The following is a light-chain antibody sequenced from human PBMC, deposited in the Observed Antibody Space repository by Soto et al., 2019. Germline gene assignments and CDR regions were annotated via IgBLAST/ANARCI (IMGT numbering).Light chain of an antibody. J-gene: IGKJ1*01. Sequence: EIVLTQSPGTLSLSPGERATLSCRADRSVSDTLLTWFQQKPGQAPRLLIFGTSNRAPGIPDRFSGSGSGTDFPLTISRLDPDDFAVYYCQHYGDSSWTFGQGTKVEIK. CDR3: QHYGDSSWT. V-gene: IGKV3-20*01. CDR1: RSVSDTL. CDR2: GTS.